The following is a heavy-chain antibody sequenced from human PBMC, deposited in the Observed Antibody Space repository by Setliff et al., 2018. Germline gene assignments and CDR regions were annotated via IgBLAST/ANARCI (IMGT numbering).Heavy chain of an antibody. J-gene: IGHJ6*02. V-gene: IGHV4-34*01. CDR3: ARGKVLYDYVWGSYRYEDYYYGMDV. CDR1: GGSFSGYY. CDR2: INHSGST. Sequence: PSETLSLTCAVYGGSFSGYYWSWIRQPPGKGLEWIGEINHSGSTNYNPSLKSRVTISVDMSKNQFSLKLSSVTAADTAVYYCARGKVLYDYVWGSYRYEDYYYGMDVWGQGTTVTVS. D-gene: IGHD3-16*02.